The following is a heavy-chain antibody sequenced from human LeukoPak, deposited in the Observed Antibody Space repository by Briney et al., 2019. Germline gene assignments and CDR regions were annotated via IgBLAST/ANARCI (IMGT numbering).Heavy chain of an antibody. CDR1: GFTFSSYW. V-gene: IGHV3-74*01. Sequence: AGGSLRLSCAASGFTFSSYWMHWVRQAPGKGLVWVSRINSDGSSTSYADSVKGRFTISRDNAKNTLYLQMNSLGAEDTAVYYCARVSERTVRGVYYYYYGMDVWGQGTTVTVSS. CDR2: INSDGSST. J-gene: IGHJ6*02. D-gene: IGHD3-10*01. CDR3: ARVSERTVRGVYYYYYGMDV.